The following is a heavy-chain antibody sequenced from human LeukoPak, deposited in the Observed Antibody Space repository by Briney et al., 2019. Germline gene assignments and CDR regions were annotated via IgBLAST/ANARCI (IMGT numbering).Heavy chain of an antibody. Sequence: SETLSLTCTVSGGSVSSSSYYWDWIRQPPGKGLEWIGSIYYRGSTFYNPSLTSRITISVDTSNNHFSLRLSSVTAADTAVYYCARYYRSGTYYTNWGQGTLVTVSS. CDR2: IYYRGST. V-gene: IGHV4-39*01. CDR1: GGSVSSSSYY. D-gene: IGHD3-10*01. CDR3: ARYYRSGTYYTN. J-gene: IGHJ4*02.